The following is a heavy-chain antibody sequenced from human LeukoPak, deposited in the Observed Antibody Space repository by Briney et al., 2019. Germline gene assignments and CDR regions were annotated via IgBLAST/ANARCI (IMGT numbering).Heavy chain of an antibody. V-gene: IGHV1-2*02. CDR2: INPNSGGT. Sequence: RASVKVSCKASGYTFTGYYMHWVRQAPGQGLEWMGWINPNSGGTNYAQKFQGRVTMTRDTSISTAYMELSRLRSDDTAVYYCAKEGTLLWFGELPYFDYWGQGTLVTVSS. D-gene: IGHD3-10*01. CDR3: AKEGTLLWFGELPYFDY. CDR1: GYTFTGYY. J-gene: IGHJ4*02.